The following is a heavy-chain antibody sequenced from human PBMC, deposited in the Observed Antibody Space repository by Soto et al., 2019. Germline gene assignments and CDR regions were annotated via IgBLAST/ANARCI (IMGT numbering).Heavy chain of an antibody. Sequence: SQTLSLTCAISGDSVSSNSAAWNWIRQSPSRGLEWLGRTYYRSKWYNDYAVSVKSRITINPDTSKNQFSLQLNSVTPEDTAVYYCARDLVAGTGPSYYYGMDVWGQGTTVTVSS. J-gene: IGHJ6*02. CDR1: GDSVSSNSAA. D-gene: IGHD6-19*01. CDR3: ARDLVAGTGPSYYYGMDV. CDR2: TYYRSKWYN. V-gene: IGHV6-1*01.